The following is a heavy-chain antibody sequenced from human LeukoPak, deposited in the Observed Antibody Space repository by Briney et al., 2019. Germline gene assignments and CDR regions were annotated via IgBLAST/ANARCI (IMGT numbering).Heavy chain of an antibody. CDR3: ARGFVVVPAAIDSKGFDY. CDR1: GGSISSGGYY. CDR2: IYYSGST. V-gene: IGHV4-31*03. J-gene: IGHJ4*02. D-gene: IGHD2-2*01. Sequence: SETLSFTCTVSGGSISSGGYYWSWIRQHPGKGLEWIGYIYYSGSTYYNPSLKSRVTISVDTSKNQFSLKLSSVTAADTAVYYCARGFVVVPAAIDSKGFDYWGQGTLVTVSS.